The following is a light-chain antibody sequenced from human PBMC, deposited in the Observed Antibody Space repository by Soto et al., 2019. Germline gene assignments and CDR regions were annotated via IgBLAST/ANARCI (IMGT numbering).Light chain of an antibody. V-gene: IGLV1-47*01. J-gene: IGLJ2*01. Sequence: QSVLTQPPSASGTPGQRVTISFSGSSSNIGSNYVYWYQQLPGTARKLLISRNTQRPSGVPDRFSGSKSGTSASLAISGLRSEDEADYYCAAWDDSLSGLVVFGGGTQLTVL. CDR3: AAWDDSLSGLVV. CDR1: SSNIGSNY. CDR2: RNT.